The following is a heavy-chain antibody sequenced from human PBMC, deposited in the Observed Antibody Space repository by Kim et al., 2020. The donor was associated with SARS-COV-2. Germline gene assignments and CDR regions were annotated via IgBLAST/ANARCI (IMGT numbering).Heavy chain of an antibody. D-gene: IGHD3-16*01. V-gene: IGHV3-33*08. CDR2: IGFNGGNE. CDR3: AADGGGGSSVY. CDR1: GFTFSQYA. Sequence: GGSLRLSCAASGFTFSQYAMHWVRQAPGKGLEWVSVIGFNGGNEKYADSVKGRFTISRDNSKSMLDLQMSSLRAEDTATYYCAADGGGGSSVYWGQGTQV. J-gene: IGHJ4*02.